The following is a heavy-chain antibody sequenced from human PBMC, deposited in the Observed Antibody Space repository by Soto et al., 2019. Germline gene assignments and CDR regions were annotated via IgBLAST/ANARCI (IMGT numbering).Heavy chain of an antibody. Sequence: SVKVSCKASGGIFRDYGISWVRQAPGQGLEWMGNIIPIFDTRTYAQKFQGRITITADESTSTAYMALTSLRSEDTAVYYCARDLRYFDPWDYWGQGTLVTVSS. CDR2: IIPIFDTR. J-gene: IGHJ4*02. D-gene: IGHD3-9*01. CDR1: GGIFRDYG. CDR3: ARDLRYFDPWDY. V-gene: IGHV1-69*13.